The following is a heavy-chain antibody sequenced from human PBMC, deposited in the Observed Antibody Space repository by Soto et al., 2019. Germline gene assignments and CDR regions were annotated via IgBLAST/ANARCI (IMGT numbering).Heavy chain of an antibody. D-gene: IGHD7-27*01. Sequence: LGLSCAASGFSCSISPIHWVRQAPGRGPEWVALISYDGTNKFYADSVKGRFTISRDNSKSTLYLQVDSLRPEDAAVYYCARDPKTSGGQHWAFNYFDSWGQGTLVTV. CDR3: ARDPKTSGGQHWAFNYFDS. CDR2: ISYDGTNK. J-gene: IGHJ4*02. CDR1: GFSCSISP. V-gene: IGHV3-30-3*01.